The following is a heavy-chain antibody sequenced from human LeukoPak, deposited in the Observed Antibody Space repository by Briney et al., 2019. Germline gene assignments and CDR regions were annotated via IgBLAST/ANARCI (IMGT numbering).Heavy chain of an antibody. J-gene: IGHJ5*02. CDR2: IYYSGST. Sequence: SETLSLTCTVSGGSISSSSYYWGWIRQPPGKGLEWIGRIYYSGSTYYNPSLKSRVTISVDTSKNQFSLKLSSVTAADTVVYYCARPRPHSSSTSRYPRNWFDPWGQGTLVTVSS. V-gene: IGHV4-39*01. D-gene: IGHD2-2*01. CDR3: ARPRPHSSSTSRYPRNWFDP. CDR1: GGSISSSSYY.